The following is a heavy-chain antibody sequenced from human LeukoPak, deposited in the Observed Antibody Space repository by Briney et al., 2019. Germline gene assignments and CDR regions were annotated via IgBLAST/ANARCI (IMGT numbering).Heavy chain of an antibody. V-gene: IGHV3-21*01. CDR3: ARAPWGGEDDFWSGYDYFDY. CDR2: ISSSSSYK. CDR1: GFTFSSYS. D-gene: IGHD3-3*01. J-gene: IGHJ4*02. Sequence: GGSLRLSCAASGFTFSSYSMNWVRQAPGKGLEWVSSISSSSSYKYYADSVKGRFTISRDNAKNSLYLQMNSLRAEDTAVYYCARAPWGGEDDFWSGYDYFDYWGQGTLVTVSS.